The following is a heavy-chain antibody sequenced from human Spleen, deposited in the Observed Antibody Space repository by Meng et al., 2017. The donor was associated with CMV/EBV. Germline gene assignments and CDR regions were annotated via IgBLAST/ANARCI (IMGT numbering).Heavy chain of an antibody. V-gene: IGHV4-34*01. J-gene: IGHJ4*02. CDR3: ARSRTLDY. CDR2: INHSGST. Sequence: LSLTCAVYGGSFSGYYWSWIRQPPGKGLEWIGEINHSGSTNYNPSLKSRVTISVDTSKNQFSLKLSSVTAADTAVYYCARSRTLDYWGQGTLVTVSS. CDR1: GGSFSGYY.